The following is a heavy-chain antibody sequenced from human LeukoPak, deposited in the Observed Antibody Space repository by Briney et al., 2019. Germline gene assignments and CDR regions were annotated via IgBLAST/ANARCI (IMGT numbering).Heavy chain of an antibody. V-gene: IGHV4-38-2*01. CDR2: IHHSGDT. CDR3: ARHDYGGVNWFDP. D-gene: IGHD4-23*01. CDR1: GYSISSAYF. J-gene: IGHJ5*02. Sequence: SETLSLTCAVSGYSISSAYFWGLIRQPPGKGLEWIGSIHHSGDTYYNPSLKSRVTISVDTSKNQFSLKLSSVTAADTAVYYCARHDYGGVNWFDPWGQGTLVTVSS.